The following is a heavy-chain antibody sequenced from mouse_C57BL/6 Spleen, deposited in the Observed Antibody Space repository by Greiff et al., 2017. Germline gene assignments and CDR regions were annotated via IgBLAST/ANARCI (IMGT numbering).Heavy chain of an antibody. D-gene: IGHD1-1*01. V-gene: IGHV5-9-1*02. CDR3: TRDRDYYGSSTFAY. CDR1: GFTFSSYA. J-gene: IGHJ3*01. CDR2: ISSGGDYI. Sequence: EVQLQESGEGLVKPGGSLKLSCAASGFTFSSYAMSWVRQTPEKRLEWVAYISSGGDYIYYADTVKGRFTISRDNARNTLYLQMSSLKSEDTAMYYCTRDRDYYGSSTFAYWGQGTLVTVSA.